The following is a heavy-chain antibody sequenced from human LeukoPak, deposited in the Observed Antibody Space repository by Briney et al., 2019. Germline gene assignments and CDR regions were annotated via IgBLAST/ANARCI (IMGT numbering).Heavy chain of an antibody. Sequence: GGSLRLSCAASGFTFSRYWMHWVRQVPGKGLVWVSRINTDGSTISYADSVKGRFTISSDNAKNTLYLQMNSLRAVDTAVYYCARVESGYWYFDLWGRGTLVTVSS. CDR1: GFTFSRYW. CDR2: INTDGSTI. V-gene: IGHV3-74*01. CDR3: ARVESGYWYFDL. D-gene: IGHD6-25*01. J-gene: IGHJ2*01.